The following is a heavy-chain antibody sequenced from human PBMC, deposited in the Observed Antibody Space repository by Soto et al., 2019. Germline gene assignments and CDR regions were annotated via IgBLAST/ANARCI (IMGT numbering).Heavy chain of an antibody. Sequence: SVKVSCKASGGTFSSYTIGWVRQAPGQGLEWMGRIIPILGIANYAQKFQGRVTITADKSTSTAYMELSSLRSEDTAVYYCARAKGGFLTDYWGQGTLVTVSS. J-gene: IGHJ4*02. CDR2: IIPILGIA. D-gene: IGHD3-16*01. CDR1: GGTFSSYT. V-gene: IGHV1-69*02. CDR3: ARAKGGFLTDY.